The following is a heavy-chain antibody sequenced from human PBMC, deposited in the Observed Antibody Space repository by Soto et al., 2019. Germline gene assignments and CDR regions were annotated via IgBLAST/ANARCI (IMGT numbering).Heavy chain of an antibody. Sequence: GGSLRLSCAASGFTFSNAWMSWVRQAPGKGLEWVGRIKSKTDGGTTDYAAPVKGRFTISRDDSKNTLYLQMNSLKTEDTAVYYCTTDRGPYGSGKFPSWFDPWGQGTLVTVSS. V-gene: IGHV3-15*01. CDR2: IKSKTDGGTT. D-gene: IGHD3-10*01. CDR1: GFTFSNAW. J-gene: IGHJ5*02. CDR3: TTDRGPYGSGKFPSWFDP.